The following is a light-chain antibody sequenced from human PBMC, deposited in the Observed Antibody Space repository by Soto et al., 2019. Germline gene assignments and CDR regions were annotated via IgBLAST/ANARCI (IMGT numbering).Light chain of an antibody. CDR1: SGSVSTIHY. Sequence: VVTQEPSFSVSPGGTVTLTCGLSSGSVSTIHYPSWYQQTPGQTPRTLVYSTNTRASGVPDRFSGSILGNKAALTITGAQADDESDYFCGVSMVGGIAAFGGGTKLTVL. CDR2: STN. V-gene: IGLV8-61*01. CDR3: GVSMVGGIAA. J-gene: IGLJ2*01.